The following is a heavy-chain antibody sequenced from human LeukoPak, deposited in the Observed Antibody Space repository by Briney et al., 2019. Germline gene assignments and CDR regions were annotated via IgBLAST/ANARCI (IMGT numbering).Heavy chain of an antibody. V-gene: IGHV3-53*01. CDR1: GFTVSSNY. CDR2: IYSGGST. J-gene: IGHJ2*01. D-gene: IGHD5-24*01. CDR3: AREVVRDGYNVYWYFDL. Sequence: GGSLRLSCAASGFTVSSNYMSWVRQAPGKGLEWVSVIYSGGSTYYADSVKGRFTISRDNSKNTLYLQMNSLRAEDTAVYCCAREVVRDGYNVYWYFDLWGRGTLVTVSS.